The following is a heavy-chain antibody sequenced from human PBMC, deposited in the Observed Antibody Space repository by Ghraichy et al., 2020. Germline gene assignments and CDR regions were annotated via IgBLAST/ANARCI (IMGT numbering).Heavy chain of an antibody. CDR1: GGSISSSGYS. J-gene: IGHJ4*02. CDR3: ARVGCSGGSCHLDY. CDR2: IYHSGST. Sequence: SETLSLTCTVSGGSISSSGYSWSWIRQPPGKGLEWIGYIYHSGSTYYNPSLKSRVTISVDRSKNQFSLKLSSVTAADTAVYYCARVGCSGGSCHLDYWGQGTLVTVSS. V-gene: IGHV4-30-2*01. D-gene: IGHD2-15*01.